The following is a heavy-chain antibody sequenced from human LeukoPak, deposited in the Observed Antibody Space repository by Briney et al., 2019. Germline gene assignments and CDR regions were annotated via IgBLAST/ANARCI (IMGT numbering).Heavy chain of an antibody. CDR3: ARDHVARWSGYSYYFDH. CDR1: GLTFRRYW. D-gene: IGHD3-3*01. Sequence: GGSLRLFCVASGLTFRRYWMSWVRQAPGKGLECVANINQDGSEIYYVDTVKGRFTISRDDAKNSVYLQMNSRRAEDTAVYYCARDHVARWSGYSYYFDHWGQGTLVTVSS. V-gene: IGHV3-7*01. J-gene: IGHJ4*02. CDR2: INQDGSEI.